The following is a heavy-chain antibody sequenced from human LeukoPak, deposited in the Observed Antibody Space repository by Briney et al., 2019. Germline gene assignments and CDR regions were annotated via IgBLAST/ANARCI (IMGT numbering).Heavy chain of an antibody. CDR1: GFNFRDYY. V-gene: IGHV3-11*04. CDR2: SSSSGSTI. J-gene: IGHJ2*01. CDR3: ARGVGYFDL. Sequence: GGSLRLSCVASGFNFRDYYMGWTRQAPGKGLEWVSYSSSSGSTIYYAASVKGRFTISRDNAKNSLYLQMNSLRAEDTAVYYCARGVGYFDLWGRGTLVTVSS.